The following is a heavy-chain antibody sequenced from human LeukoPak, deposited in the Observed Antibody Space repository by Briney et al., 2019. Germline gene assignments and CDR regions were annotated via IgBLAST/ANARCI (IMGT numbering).Heavy chain of an antibody. CDR2: IICDGSYT. J-gene: IGHJ4*02. Sequence: GGSLRLSCAASEFTFSRYWMHWVRQAPGKGLVWVARIICDGSYTNYADSVKGRFTISRDNAKNTLYLQMHSLRAEDTAVYYCARETGGDYFDYWGQGTLVTVSS. D-gene: IGHD1-14*01. CDR3: ARETGGDYFDY. CDR1: EFTFSRYW. V-gene: IGHV3-74*01.